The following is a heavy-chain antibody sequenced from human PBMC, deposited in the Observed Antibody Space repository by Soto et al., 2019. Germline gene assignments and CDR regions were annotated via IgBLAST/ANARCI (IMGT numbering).Heavy chain of an antibody. Sequence: SETLSLTCTVSGGSISSYYWSWIRQPPGKGLEWIGYIYYSGSTNYNPSLKSRVTISVDTSKNQFSLKLSSVTAADTAVYYCARVPVNQVLLSIRCMDVRGTAPTLTVS. J-gene: IGHJ6*04. D-gene: IGHD3-10*01. CDR3: ARVPVNQVLLSIRCMDV. CDR2: IYYSGST. V-gene: IGHV4-59*01. CDR1: GGSISSYY.